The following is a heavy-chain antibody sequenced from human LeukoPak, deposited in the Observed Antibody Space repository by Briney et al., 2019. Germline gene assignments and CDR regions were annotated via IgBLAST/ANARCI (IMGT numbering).Heavy chain of an antibody. CDR2: IYYSGST. D-gene: IGHD3-16*01. CDR3: ARDSRSFIVMITEPRKNLVDY. V-gene: IGHV4-59*01. Sequence: SETLSLTCTVSGGSISSYYWSWIRQPPGKGLEWIGYIYYSGSTNYNPSLKSRVTISVDTSKNQFSLKLSSVTAADTAVYYCARDSRSFIVMITEPRKNLVDYWGQGTLVTVSS. CDR1: GGSISSYY. J-gene: IGHJ4*02.